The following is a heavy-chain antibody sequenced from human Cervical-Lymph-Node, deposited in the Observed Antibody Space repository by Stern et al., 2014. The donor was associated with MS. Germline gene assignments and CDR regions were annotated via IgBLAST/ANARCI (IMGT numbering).Heavy chain of an antibody. D-gene: IGHD2-8*01. V-gene: IGHV3-49*03. Sequence: EVQLLESGGGLVQPERSLRLSCTASGLVFGDYAVSWFRQAPGQGLEWVGFIRSKTYGGTAEYAATVEVRFTMASCDENSIPHMKMSRLKTEDTAFYYCATYCTNGVCQMPLFQYWGQGTLVTVSS. CDR3: ATYCTNGVCQMPLFQY. CDR2: IRSKTYGGTA. J-gene: IGHJ4*02. CDR1: GLVFGDYA.